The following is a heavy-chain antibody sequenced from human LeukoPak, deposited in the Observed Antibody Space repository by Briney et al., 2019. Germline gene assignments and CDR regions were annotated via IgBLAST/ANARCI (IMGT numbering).Heavy chain of an antibody. Sequence: GGSLRLSCAVSGFTLSNHWMHWVRQAPGKGLVWVSRISGDEIWTSYADSVKGRFIISRDNAKDTLYLQMNSLRTEDTAVYYCAREYNSGPKQTDAFDIWGQGTMVTVSS. CDR3: AREYNSGPKQTDAFDI. V-gene: IGHV3-74*01. CDR2: ISGDEIWT. D-gene: IGHD3-22*01. CDR1: GFTLSNHW. J-gene: IGHJ3*02.